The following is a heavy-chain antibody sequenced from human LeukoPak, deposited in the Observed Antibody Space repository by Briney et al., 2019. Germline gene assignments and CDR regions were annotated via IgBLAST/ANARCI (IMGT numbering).Heavy chain of an antibody. V-gene: IGHV3-21*01. D-gene: IGHD6-6*01. Sequence: GGSLRLSCAASGFTFSSYSMNWVRQAPGKGLEWVSSISSSSSHIYYADSVKGRFTISRDNAKNSLYLQMNSLRAEDAAVYYCARDSSSSFLNWFDPWGQGTLVTVSS. CDR2: ISSSSSHI. CDR3: ARDSSSSFLNWFDP. CDR1: GFTFSSYS. J-gene: IGHJ5*02.